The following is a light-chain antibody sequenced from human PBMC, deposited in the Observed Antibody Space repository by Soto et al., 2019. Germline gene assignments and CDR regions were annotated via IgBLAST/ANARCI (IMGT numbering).Light chain of an antibody. CDR3: SSYTTTYSVV. CDR1: SSDVGGSNY. Sequence: QSALTQPASVSGSPGQSITISCTGTSSDVGGSNYVSWYQQHPGKVPKLMISEVTKRPSGVSDRFSGSKSGNTASLTISGLQAEDEADYYCSSYTTTYSVVFGEGTQLTVL. J-gene: IGLJ2*01. CDR2: EVT. V-gene: IGLV2-14*01.